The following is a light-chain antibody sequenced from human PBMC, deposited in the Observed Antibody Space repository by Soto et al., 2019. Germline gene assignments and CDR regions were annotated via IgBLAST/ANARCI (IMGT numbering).Light chain of an antibody. Sequence: EIVMTQSPATLSVSPGESATLSCRASQSISSNLAWYQQKPGQAPRLLIYGASSRAAGFPARFSGSGSGTEFTLTISSLQSEDFAVYHCQQYNIWPWTFGQGTKVEI. CDR1: QSISSN. J-gene: IGKJ1*01. CDR2: GAS. CDR3: QQYNIWPWT. V-gene: IGKV3D-15*01.